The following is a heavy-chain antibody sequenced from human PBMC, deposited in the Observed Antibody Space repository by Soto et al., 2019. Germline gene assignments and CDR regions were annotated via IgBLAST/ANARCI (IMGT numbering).Heavy chain of an antibody. CDR1: GFTFSGSA. CDR2: IRSKGHNYAT. D-gene: IGHD3-16*01. Sequence: EVQLVESGGGLVQPGGSLKLSCAASGFTFSGSAMYWVRQASGKGLEWVGRIRSKGHNYATEYAASVKGRFTISREDSNNTADLQMNSLQTEETAVYYCTRDLFSYDYSGILWFDPWGQGTLVTVSS. V-gene: IGHV3-73*02. J-gene: IGHJ5*02. CDR3: TRDLFSYDYSGILWFDP.